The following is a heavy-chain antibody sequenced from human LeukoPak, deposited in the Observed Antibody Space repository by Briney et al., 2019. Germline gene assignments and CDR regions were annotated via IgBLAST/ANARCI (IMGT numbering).Heavy chain of an antibody. J-gene: IGHJ6*03. D-gene: IGHD2/OR15-2a*01. V-gene: IGHV4-4*07. CDR1: RLTFNNYA. CDR3: ARGIYGYYYYYMDV. CDR2: IYTSGST. Sequence: GSLRLSCAVSRLTFNNYAMSWIRQPAGKGLEWIGRIYTSGSTNYNPSLKSRVTMSVDTSKNQFSLKLSSVTAADTAVYYCARGIYGYYYYYMDVWGKGTTVTISS.